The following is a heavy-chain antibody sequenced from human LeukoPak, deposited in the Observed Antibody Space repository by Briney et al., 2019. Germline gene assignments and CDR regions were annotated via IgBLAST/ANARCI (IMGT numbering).Heavy chain of an antibody. Sequence: GASLRLSCAASGFTFSNYAMGWVRQTPGKGLECISLITSDGSATYYVDSVKGRFTISRDNAKNSLYLQMNSLRAEDTAVYYCAREVGSGGSLGFDYWGQGTLVTVSS. CDR3: AREVGSGGSLGFDY. V-gene: IGHV3-23*01. J-gene: IGHJ4*02. D-gene: IGHD2-15*01. CDR1: GFTFSNYA. CDR2: ITSDGSAT.